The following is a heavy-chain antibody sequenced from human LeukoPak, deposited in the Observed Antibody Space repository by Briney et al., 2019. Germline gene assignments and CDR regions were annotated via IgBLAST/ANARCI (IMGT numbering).Heavy chain of an antibody. CDR3: ARSSTTVSGPY. Sequence: GASLRLSCAASGFTFSSYAMSWVRQAPGKGLEWVSAISRSGGSTYYVDSVKGRFTISRDNSKNTLYLQMNSLRAEDTAVYSCARSSTTVSGPYWGQGTLVTVSS. D-gene: IGHD4-11*01. CDR1: GFTFSSYA. CDR2: ISRSGGST. V-gene: IGHV3-23*01. J-gene: IGHJ4*02.